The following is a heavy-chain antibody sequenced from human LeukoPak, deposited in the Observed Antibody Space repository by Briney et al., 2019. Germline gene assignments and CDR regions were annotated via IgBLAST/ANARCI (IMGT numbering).Heavy chain of an antibody. CDR2: ISGSGGTT. J-gene: IGHJ4*02. V-gene: IGHV3-23*01. CDR1: GFTFSSYA. Sequence: GGSLRLSCAASGFTFSSYAMSWVRQAPGKGLEWVSAISGSGGTTYYADSVKGRFTISRDNSKNTLYLQMNSPRGEDTAVYYCAKDLGVSPDWGQGTLVTVSS. CDR3: AKDLGVSPD.